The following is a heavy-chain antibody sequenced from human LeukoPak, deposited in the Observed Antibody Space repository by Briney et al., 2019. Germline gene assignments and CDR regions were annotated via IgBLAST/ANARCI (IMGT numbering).Heavy chain of an antibody. D-gene: IGHD3-10*01. CDR2: IYYSGST. CDR3: ARHDLWFGAFDY. CDR1: GGSVNSGSYY. J-gene: IGHJ4*02. Sequence: PSETLSLTCTVSGGSVNSGSYYWSWIRQPPGKGLEWIGSIYYSGSTYYNPSLKSRVTISVDTSKNQFSLKLSSVTAADTAVYYCARHDLWFGAFDYWGQGTLVTVSS. V-gene: IGHV4-39*01.